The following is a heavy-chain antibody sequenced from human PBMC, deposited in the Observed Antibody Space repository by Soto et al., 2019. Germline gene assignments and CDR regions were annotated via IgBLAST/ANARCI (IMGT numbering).Heavy chain of an antibody. Sequence: SETLSLTCTVSGGSISSYYWSWIRQPAGKGLEWIGRIYTSGSTNYNPSLKSRVTMSVDTSKNQFSLKLSSVTAADTAVYYCARDFDWLSMYYFDYWGQGTLVTSPQ. CDR2: IYTSGST. V-gene: IGHV4-4*07. D-gene: IGHD3-9*01. CDR3: ARDFDWLSMYYFDY. J-gene: IGHJ4*02. CDR1: GGSISSYY.